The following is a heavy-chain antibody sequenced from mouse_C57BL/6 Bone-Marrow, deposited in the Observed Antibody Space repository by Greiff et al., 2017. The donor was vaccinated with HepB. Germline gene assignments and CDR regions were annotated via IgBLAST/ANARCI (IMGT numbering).Heavy chain of an antibody. CDR1: GFTFSDYG. D-gene: IGHD1-1*01. Sequence: EVQGVESGGGLVQPGGSLKLSCAASGFTFSDYGMAWVRQAPRKGPEWVAFISNLAYSIYYADTVTGRFTISRENAKNTLYLEMSSLRSEDTAMYYCARHPCYYGSSCYWYFDVWGTGTTVTVSS. CDR2: ISNLAYSI. V-gene: IGHV5-15*01. J-gene: IGHJ1*03. CDR3: ARHPCYYGSSCYWYFDV.